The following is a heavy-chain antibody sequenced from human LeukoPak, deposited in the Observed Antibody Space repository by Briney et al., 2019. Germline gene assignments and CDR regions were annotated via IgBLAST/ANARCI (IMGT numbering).Heavy chain of an antibody. V-gene: IGHV1-24*01. D-gene: IGHD3-10*01. CDR2: FDPEDDET. CDR1: GYTLTELS. CDR3: ATLPKIWFGELLLDY. J-gene: IGHJ4*02. Sequence: ASVKVSCKVSGYTLTELSMHWVRQAPGKGLEWMGGFDPEDDETIYAQKFQGRVTMTEDTSTDTAYMELSSLRSEDTAVYYCATLPKIWFGELLLDYWGQGTLVTVSS.